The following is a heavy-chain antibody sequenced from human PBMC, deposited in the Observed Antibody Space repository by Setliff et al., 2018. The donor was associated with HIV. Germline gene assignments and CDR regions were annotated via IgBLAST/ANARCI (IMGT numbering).Heavy chain of an antibody. Sequence: ASVKVSCKASGGTFSSYAISWVRQAPGQGLEWMGWTSTFNGDTNFAQKFQGRVSMTRDTSTSTVYMELSSLRSEDTAIYYCAKEYHTAATGTRVANYFDYWGQGTLVTVSS. CDR2: TSTFNGDT. J-gene: IGHJ4*02. V-gene: IGHV1-18*01. D-gene: IGHD6-13*01. CDR1: GGTFSSYA. CDR3: AKEYHTAATGTRVANYFDY.